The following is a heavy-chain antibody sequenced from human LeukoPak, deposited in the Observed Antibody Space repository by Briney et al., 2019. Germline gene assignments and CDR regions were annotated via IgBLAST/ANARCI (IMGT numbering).Heavy chain of an antibody. CDR1: GDSISSDGYS. D-gene: IGHD4-17*01. V-gene: IGHV4-30-4*07. Sequence: PSQTLSLTCDVSGDSISSDGYSWNWIRQPPGKGLDWIGYIYNSGTTSYNPSRKSRVYMSVDTSKNQFSLKLSSVTAADTAVYYCARVPHPYGVVAFDIWGQGTMVTVSS. CDR2: IYNSGTT. J-gene: IGHJ3*02. CDR3: ARVPHPYGVVAFDI.